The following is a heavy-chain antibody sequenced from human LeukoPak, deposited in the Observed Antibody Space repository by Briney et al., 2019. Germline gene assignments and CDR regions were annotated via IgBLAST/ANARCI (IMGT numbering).Heavy chain of an antibody. CDR1: GGSISSGYY. D-gene: IGHD1-26*01. CDR2: IYHSGST. CDR3: ARVSMRGSYSDY. V-gene: IGHV4-38-2*02. J-gene: IGHJ4*02. Sequence: SETLSLTCSVSGGSISSGYYWGWIRQPPGKGLEWIGSIYHSGSTYYNPSLKSRVTISVDTSKNQFSLKLSSVTAADTAVYYCARVSMRGSYSDYWGQGTLVTVSS.